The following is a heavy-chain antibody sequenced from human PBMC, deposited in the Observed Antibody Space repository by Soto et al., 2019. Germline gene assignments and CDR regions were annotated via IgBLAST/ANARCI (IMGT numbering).Heavy chain of an antibody. Sequence: GGSLRLSCAASGFTFNSYVMHWVRQAPGKGLMWVSRISHDGTVITYADSVKGRFSISRDNARSTLYLQMDSLTAEDTAIYFCTRDIDWNFFDYWGQGALVTVSS. V-gene: IGHV3-74*01. J-gene: IGHJ4*02. CDR3: TRDIDWNFFDY. CDR1: GFTFNSYV. CDR2: ISHDGTVI. D-gene: IGHD1-1*01.